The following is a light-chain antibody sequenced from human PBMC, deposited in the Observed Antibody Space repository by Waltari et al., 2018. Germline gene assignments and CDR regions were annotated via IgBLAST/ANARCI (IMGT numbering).Light chain of an antibody. CDR2: DAS. CDR1: QSVSSY. J-gene: IGKJ4*01. Sequence: EIVLTQSPATLSLSPGERATLSCRASQSVSSYLAWYQQKPGQAPRLLLYDASNRAAGIPARFSGSGSGTDFTLTISSLEPEDFAVYYCQQRDSLLVTFGGGTKVRI. V-gene: IGKV3-11*01. CDR3: QQRDSLLVT.